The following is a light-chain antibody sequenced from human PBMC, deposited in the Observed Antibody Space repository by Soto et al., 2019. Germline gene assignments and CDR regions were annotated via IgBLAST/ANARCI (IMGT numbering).Light chain of an antibody. CDR2: EVT. CDR1: SSDVGAYNF. CDR3: SSYTSSSTPYV. J-gene: IGLJ1*01. Sequence: QSVLTQPASVSGSPGQSITISCTGSSSDVGAYNFVSWYQHHPGRAPKLILYEVTTRPSGVSSRFSGSKSGNTASLTISGLQADDEATYYCSSYTSSSTPYVFGTGTKVTV. V-gene: IGLV2-14*01.